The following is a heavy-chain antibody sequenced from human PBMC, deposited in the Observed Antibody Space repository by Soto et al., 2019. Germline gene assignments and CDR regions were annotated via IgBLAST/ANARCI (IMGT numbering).Heavy chain of an antibody. CDR2: IYYSGST. CDR3: ARNYGHAFDI. J-gene: IGHJ3*02. Sequence: QVQLQESGPGLVKPSETQSLTCTVSGGSIRSYYWSWIRQAPGKGLEWIGYIYYSGSTNYNPSLKSRVTISVDTSKNQFSLKLSSVTAADTAVYYCARNYGHAFDIWGQGTMVTVSS. CDR1: GGSIRSYY. D-gene: IGHD1-7*01. V-gene: IGHV4-59*01.